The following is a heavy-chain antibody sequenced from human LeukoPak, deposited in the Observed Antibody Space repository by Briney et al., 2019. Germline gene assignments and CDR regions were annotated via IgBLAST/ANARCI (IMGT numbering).Heavy chain of an antibody. CDR1: GDSISGYY. D-gene: IGHD3-10*01. J-gene: IGHJ4*02. Sequence: SETLSLTCTVSGDSISGYYWSWIRQPAGKGLEWIGRIYTSGSTNYNPSLKSRVTVSLGTSKNQFSLKLSSVTAADTAVYYCARYRGVGFYYFDYWGQGTLVTVSS. CDR2: IYTSGST. CDR3: ARYRGVGFYYFDY. V-gene: IGHV4-4*07.